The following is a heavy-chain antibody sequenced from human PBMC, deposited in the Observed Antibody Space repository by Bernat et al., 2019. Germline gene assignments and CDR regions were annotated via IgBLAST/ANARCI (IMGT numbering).Heavy chain of an antibody. CDR2: INHSGST. Sequence: QVQLQQWGAGLLKPSETLSLTCAVYGGSFSGYYWSWIRQPPGKGLEWIGEINHSGSTNYNPSLKSRVTISVDTSKNQFSLKLSSVTAADTAVYYCARPGVEAFDIWGQGTMVTVSS. V-gene: IGHV4-34*01. D-gene: IGHD3-3*01. CDR3: ARPGVEAFDI. J-gene: IGHJ3*02. CDR1: GGSFSGYY.